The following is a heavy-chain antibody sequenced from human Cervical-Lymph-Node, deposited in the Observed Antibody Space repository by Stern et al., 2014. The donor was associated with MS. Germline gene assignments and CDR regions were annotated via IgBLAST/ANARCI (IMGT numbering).Heavy chain of an antibody. J-gene: IGHJ4*02. CDR2: INPSGGGT. Sequence: QLVQSGAEVKKPGASVKVSCKASGYTFRSYHMHWVRQAPGQGLEWLGTINPSGGGTNYAQKFQGRVTMTIDTSTSTVYMELSSLRSGDTALFYCTRDSGNTGWYYFDYWGQGTLVTVSS. D-gene: IGHD6-19*01. CDR3: TRDSGNTGWYYFDY. CDR1: GYTFRSYH. V-gene: IGHV1-46*01.